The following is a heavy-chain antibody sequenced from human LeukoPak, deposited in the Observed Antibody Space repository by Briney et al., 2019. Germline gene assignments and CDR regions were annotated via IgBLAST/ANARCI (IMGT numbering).Heavy chain of an antibody. Sequence: SETLSLTCTVSGGSIRSYYWGWIRQPLGKGLGWIGYIYYSESTNYNPSLKSRVTISVDTYKNQFSLKLSSVTAADTAVYYCARKLVPFDYWGQGTLVTVSS. CDR1: GGSIRSYY. CDR2: IYYSEST. V-gene: IGHV4-59*01. J-gene: IGHJ4*02. CDR3: ARKLVPFDY.